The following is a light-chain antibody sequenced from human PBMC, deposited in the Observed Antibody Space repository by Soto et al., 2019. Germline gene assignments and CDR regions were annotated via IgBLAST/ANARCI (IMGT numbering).Light chain of an antibody. CDR3: QQHKAWPLT. Sequence: IVQTQYPGTLSVSPGERGILSCRASQTLRKKLAWYQQKPGQAPRLLIYGGFTRATGIPARFSGSGSGTEFTLTINSLQSEDFAIYYCQQHKAWPLTFGPGTKLDLK. CDR1: QTLRKK. CDR2: GGF. V-gene: IGKV3-15*01. J-gene: IGKJ3*01.